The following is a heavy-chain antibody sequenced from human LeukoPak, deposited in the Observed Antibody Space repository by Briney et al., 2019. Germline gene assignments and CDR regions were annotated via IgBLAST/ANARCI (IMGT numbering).Heavy chain of an antibody. Sequence: ASVEVSCKASGYTFTDYYMHWVRQAPGQGLGWMGWMNPNSGSTGYAQKFQGRVTMTRNTSISTAYMELSSLRSEDTAVYYCARAVRGVIIKNYYYYYMDVWGEGTTVTVSS. CDR2: MNPNSGST. CDR1: GYTFTDYY. CDR3: ARAVRGVIIKNYYYYYMDV. V-gene: IGHV1-8*02. D-gene: IGHD3-10*01. J-gene: IGHJ6*03.